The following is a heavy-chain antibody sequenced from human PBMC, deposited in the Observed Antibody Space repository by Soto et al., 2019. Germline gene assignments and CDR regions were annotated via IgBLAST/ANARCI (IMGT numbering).Heavy chain of an antibody. D-gene: IGHD6-13*01. CDR3: ARDPPYSSRVGSLGMDV. CDR1: GFTFSSYD. CDR2: IGTAGDT. V-gene: IGHV3-13*01. Sequence: GGSLRLSCAASGFTFSSYDMHWVRQATGKGLEWVSAIGTAGDTYYPGSVKGRFTISRENAKNSLYLQMNSLRAEDTAVYYCARDPPYSSRVGSLGMDVWGQGTTVTVSS. J-gene: IGHJ6*02.